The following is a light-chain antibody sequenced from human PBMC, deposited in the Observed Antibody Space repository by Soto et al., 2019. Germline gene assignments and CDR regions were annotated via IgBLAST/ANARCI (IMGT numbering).Light chain of an antibody. CDR1: QSLSSN. V-gene: IGKV3-15*01. CDR3: RHYKYWTPRKP. J-gene: IGKJ1*01. CDR2: GAS. Sequence: EIVMTQSPATLSVSPWERSTLSCRAIQSLSSNLALYQQKPGQAPRLLIYGASTRATGIPARFSGSGSGTKFTTTITSLTSEDYAVYYCRHYKYWTPRKPCGRGTKV.